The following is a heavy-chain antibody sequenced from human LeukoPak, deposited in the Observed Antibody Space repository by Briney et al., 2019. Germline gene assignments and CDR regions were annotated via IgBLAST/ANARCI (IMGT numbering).Heavy chain of an antibody. V-gene: IGHV4-59*01. CDR2: IYYSGST. CDR3: ARLRAVAGNWFDP. J-gene: IGHJ5*02. Sequence: SETLSLTCTVPGGSISSYYWSWIRQPPGKGLEWVGYIYYSGSTNYNPSLKSRVTISVDTSKNQFSLKLSSVTAAGTAVYYCARLRAVAGNWFDPWGQGTLVTVSS. CDR1: GGSISSYY. D-gene: IGHD6-19*01.